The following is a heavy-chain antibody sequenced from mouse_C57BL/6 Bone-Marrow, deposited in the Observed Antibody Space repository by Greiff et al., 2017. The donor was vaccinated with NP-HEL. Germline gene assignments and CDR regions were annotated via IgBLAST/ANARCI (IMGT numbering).Heavy chain of an antibody. V-gene: IGHV5-4*01. Sequence: EVQGVESGGGLVKPGGSLKLSCAASGFTFSSYAMSWVRQTPEKRLEWVATISDGGSYTYYPDNVKGRFTISRDNAKNNLYLQMSHLKSEDTAMYYCARNWALFDYWGQGTTLTVSS. J-gene: IGHJ2*01. D-gene: IGHD4-1*01. CDR2: ISDGGSYT. CDR1: GFTFSSYA. CDR3: ARNWALFDY.